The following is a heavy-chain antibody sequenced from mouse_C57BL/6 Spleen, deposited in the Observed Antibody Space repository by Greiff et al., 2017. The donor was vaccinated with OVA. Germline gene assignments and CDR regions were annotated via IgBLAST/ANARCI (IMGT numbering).Heavy chain of an antibody. CDR2: IDPSDSET. J-gene: IGHJ4*01. Sequence: QVQLQQPGAELVRPGSSVKLSCKASGYTFTSYWMHWVKQRPIQGLEWIGNIDPSDSETHYNQKFKDKATLTVDKSSSTAYMQLSSLTSEDSAVYYYARDGYYAAMDYWGQGTSVTVSS. D-gene: IGHD2-3*01. CDR1: GYTFTSYW. CDR3: ARDGYYAAMDY. V-gene: IGHV1-52*01.